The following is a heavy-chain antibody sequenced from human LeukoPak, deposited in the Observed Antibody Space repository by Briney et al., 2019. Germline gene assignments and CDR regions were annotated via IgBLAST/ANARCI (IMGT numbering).Heavy chain of an antibody. CDR3: ARDSGLGASHGMDV. V-gene: IGHV3-21*01. CDR1: AFTFSGYS. CDR2: ISSSSSYI. Sequence: GGSLRLSCAASAFTFSGYSMNWVRQAPGKGLEWVSSISSSSSYILYADSAKGRFTISRDNAKSSLYLQMNSLRAEDTAVYYCARDSGLGASHGMDVWGQGTTVTVSS. J-gene: IGHJ6*02. D-gene: IGHD1-26*01.